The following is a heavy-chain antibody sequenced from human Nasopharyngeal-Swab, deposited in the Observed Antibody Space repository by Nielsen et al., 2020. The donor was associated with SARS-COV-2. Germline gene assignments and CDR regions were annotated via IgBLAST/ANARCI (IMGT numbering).Heavy chain of an antibody. CDR2: IYYSGST. Sequence: SETLSLTCTVSGGSISSSSYYWGWIRQPPGKGLEWIGSIYYSGSTYYNPSLKSRVTISVDTSKNQFSLKLSSVTAADTAVYYCARAPVLPAATYYYYYMDVWGKGTTVTVSS. V-gene: IGHV4-39*07. D-gene: IGHD2-2*01. J-gene: IGHJ6*03. CDR1: GGSISSSSYY. CDR3: ARAPVLPAATYYYYYMDV.